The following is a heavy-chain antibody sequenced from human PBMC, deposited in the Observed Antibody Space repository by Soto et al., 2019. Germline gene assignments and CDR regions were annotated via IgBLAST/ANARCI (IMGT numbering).Heavy chain of an antibody. CDR3: ARTIVVVPAANNWFDP. CDR1: GGSISSGGYY. CDR2: IYYGGST. Sequence: QVQLQESGPGLVKPSQTLSLTCTVSGGSISSGGYYWSWIRQHPGKGLEWIGYIYYGGSTYYNPSLKSRVTISVDTSKNQFSLKLSSVTAADTAVYYCARTIVVVPAANNWFDPWGQGTLVTVSS. D-gene: IGHD2-2*01. V-gene: IGHV4-31*03. J-gene: IGHJ5*02.